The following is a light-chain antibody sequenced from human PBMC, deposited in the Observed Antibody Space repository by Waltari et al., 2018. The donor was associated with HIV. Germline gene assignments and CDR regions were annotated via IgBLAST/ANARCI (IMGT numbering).Light chain of an antibody. CDR3: AAWDDSLNGVV. CDR2: SNN. Sequence: QSVLTQPPSASGTPGQRVTISCSGSSSNIGSNTVNWYQQLPGTAPKLLLYSNNHRPSGVPDRCSGSKSGTSASLAISGLQSEDEADYYCAAWDDSLNGVVFGGGTKLTVL. V-gene: IGLV1-44*01. CDR1: SSNIGSNT. J-gene: IGLJ2*01.